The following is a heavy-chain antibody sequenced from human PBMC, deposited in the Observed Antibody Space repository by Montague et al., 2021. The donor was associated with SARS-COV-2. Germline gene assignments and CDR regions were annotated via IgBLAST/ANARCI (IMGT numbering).Heavy chain of an antibody. D-gene: IGHD3-10*01. J-gene: IGHJ6*02. CDR1: GFSLSTSGMC. CDR2: IDWDDDK. V-gene: IGHV2-70*01. CDR3: ARIRVVRGGIWVYGMDV. Sequence: PALVKPTQTLTLTCTFSGFSLSTSGMCVSWIRQPPGKALEWLVLIDWDDDKYYSTSLKTRLTISKDTSKNQVVLTLTNMDPADTATYYCARIRVVRGGIWVYGMDVWGQGTMVTVSS.